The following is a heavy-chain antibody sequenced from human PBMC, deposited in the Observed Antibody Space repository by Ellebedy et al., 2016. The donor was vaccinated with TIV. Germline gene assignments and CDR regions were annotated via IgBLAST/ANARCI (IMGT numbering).Heavy chain of an antibody. CDR3: ARTVVAANNWFDP. V-gene: IGHV4-59*01. D-gene: IGHD2-15*01. CDR1: GGSISSYY. Sequence: MPSETLSLTCTVSGGSISSYYWSWIRQPPGKGLELIGYIYYSGSTNYNPSLKSRVTISVDTSKNQFSLKLSSVPAADTAVYYCARTVVAANNWFDPWGQGTLVTVSS. CDR2: IYYSGST. J-gene: IGHJ5*02.